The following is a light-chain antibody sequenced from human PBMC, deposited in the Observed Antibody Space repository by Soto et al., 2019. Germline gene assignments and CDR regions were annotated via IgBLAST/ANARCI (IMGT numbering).Light chain of an antibody. CDR2: GAS. CDR3: QQYGSSGT. J-gene: IGKJ1*01. V-gene: IGKV3-20*01. CDR1: QNVSSY. Sequence: EIVLTQSPATLSLSPGERATLSFSASQNVSSYLAWYQQKPGLAPRLLIYGASSRATGIPDRFSGSGSGTDFTLTISRLEPEDFAVYYCQQYGSSGTFGQGTKVDIK.